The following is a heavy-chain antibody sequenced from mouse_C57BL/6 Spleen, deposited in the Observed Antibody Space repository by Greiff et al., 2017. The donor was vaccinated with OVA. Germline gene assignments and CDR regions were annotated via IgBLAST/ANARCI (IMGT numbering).Heavy chain of an antibody. D-gene: IGHD2-2*01. V-gene: IGHV14-2*01. CDR2: IDPEDGET. CDR1: GFNFKDYY. CDR3: AGGLYGYPFDY. Sequence: EVKLLESGAELVKPGASVKLSCTASGFNFKDYYMHWVKQRTEQGLEWIGRIDPEDGETKYAPNFPGKATITADTSSHTAYLQLSSLTSEDTAVYYCAGGLYGYPFDYWGQGTTLTVAS. J-gene: IGHJ2*01.